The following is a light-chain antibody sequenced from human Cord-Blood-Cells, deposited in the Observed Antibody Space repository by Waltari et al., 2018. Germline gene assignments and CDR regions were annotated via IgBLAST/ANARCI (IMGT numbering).Light chain of an antibody. V-gene: IGKV3-20*01. Sequence: EIVLTQSPGTRSLSPGERATLSCRDSQSVSSSYLAWYQQKPGQAPRLLTYGASSRATGIPDRFSGSGSGTDFTLTISRLEPEDFAVYYCQQYGSSPFTFGGGTKVEIK. CDR1: QSVSSSY. CDR2: GAS. J-gene: IGKJ4*01. CDR3: QQYGSSPFT.